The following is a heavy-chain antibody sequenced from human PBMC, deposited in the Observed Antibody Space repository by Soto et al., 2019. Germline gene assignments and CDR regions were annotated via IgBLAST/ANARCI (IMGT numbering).Heavy chain of an antibody. Sequence: SETLSLTCGFSCSLPVGSLPTYFWSCIRQPPGKGLEWIGEINHSGSPNYSPSLKSRVTISFETSKNHFSLNLTSVTAADTAVYYCARARFLQWSQDYYGLDFWGPGATVTLSS. CDR1: VGSLPTYF. D-gene: IGHD2-15*01. CDR3: ARARFLQWSQDYYGLDF. CDR2: INHSGSP. V-gene: IGHV4-34*01. J-gene: IGHJ6*02.